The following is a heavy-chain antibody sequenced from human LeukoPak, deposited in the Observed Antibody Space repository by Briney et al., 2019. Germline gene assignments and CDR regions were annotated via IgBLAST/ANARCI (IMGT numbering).Heavy chain of an antibody. CDR1: GYTFIGYY. J-gene: IGHJ5*02. CDR2: INPNSGGT. D-gene: IGHD3-10*01. Sequence: ASVKVSCKASGYTFIGYYMHWVRQAPGQGLEWMGWINPNSGGTNYAQKFQGRVTMTRDTSISTAYMELSRLRSDDTAVYYCARDGSYYYGSGSSIWFDPWGQGTLVTVSS. CDR3: ARDGSYYYGSGSSIWFDP. V-gene: IGHV1-2*02.